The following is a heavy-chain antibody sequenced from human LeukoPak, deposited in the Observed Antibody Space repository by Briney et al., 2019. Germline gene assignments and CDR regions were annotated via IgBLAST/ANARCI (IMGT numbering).Heavy chain of an antibody. D-gene: IGHD2-2*02. Sequence: GESLKISCKGSGYSFTSYWIGWVRQMPGKGLEWMGIIYPGDSDTRYSPSFQGQVTISADKSISTAYLQWSSLKASDTAMYYCARRGYCSSTSCYTFEYYFDYWGQGTLVTVSS. J-gene: IGHJ4*02. CDR1: GYSFTSYW. V-gene: IGHV5-51*01. CDR3: ARRGYCSSTSCYTFEYYFDY. CDR2: IYPGDSDT.